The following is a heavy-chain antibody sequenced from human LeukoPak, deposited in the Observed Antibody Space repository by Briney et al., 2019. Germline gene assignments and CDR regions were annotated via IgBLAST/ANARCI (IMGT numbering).Heavy chain of an antibody. CDR1: GFTFSSYV. Sequence: GGSLRLSCAASGFTFSSYVMSWVRQAPGRGLEWVSSIRFTGSYIYYADSVKGRFTISRDDAKNLLSLQMISLRVEDTAVYYCTRVGPRRDGYNSDYWGQGTLVTVSS. J-gene: IGHJ4*02. CDR3: TRVGPRRDGYNSDY. V-gene: IGHV3-21*01. D-gene: IGHD5-24*01. CDR2: IRFTGSYI.